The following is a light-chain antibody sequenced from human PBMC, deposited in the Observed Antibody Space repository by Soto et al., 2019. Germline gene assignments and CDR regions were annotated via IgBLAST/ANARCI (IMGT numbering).Light chain of an antibody. Sequence: VMTQAPATLSVSPGERATLSCRASQTINNNVAWYQLKDGQVPRLVIYGASTRATDIPARFSGSGSGTDFTLTISRLEPEDFAVYYCQQYGSSGTFCQGTKVDIK. V-gene: IGKV3-15*01. J-gene: IGKJ1*01. CDR2: GAS. CDR3: QQYGSSGT. CDR1: QTINNN.